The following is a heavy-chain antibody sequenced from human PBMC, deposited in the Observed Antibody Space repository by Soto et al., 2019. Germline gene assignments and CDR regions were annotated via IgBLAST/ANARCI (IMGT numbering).Heavy chain of an antibody. CDR3: AREAVAGKGYYYYGMDV. J-gene: IGHJ6*02. Sequence: QVQLVQSGAEVKKPGASVKVSCKASGYTFTSYYMHWVRQAPGQGLEWMGIINPSGGSTSYAQKFQGRVTMTRDTSTTTVYMELSSLRSEDTAVYYCAREAVAGKGYYYYGMDVWGQGTTVTVSS. V-gene: IGHV1-46*01. CDR2: INPSGGST. CDR1: GYTFTSYY. D-gene: IGHD6-19*01.